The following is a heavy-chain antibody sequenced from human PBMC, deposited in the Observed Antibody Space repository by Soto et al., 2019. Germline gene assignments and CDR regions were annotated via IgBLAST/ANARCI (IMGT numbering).Heavy chain of an antibody. CDR1: GGTFSSYA. CDR2: IIPIFGTA. D-gene: IGHD3-3*01. CDR3: ARGGATNDFWSCYYPNFDY. Sequence: QVQLVQSGAEVKKPGSSVKVSCKASGGTFSSYAISWVRQAPGQGLEWMGGIIPIFGTANYAQKFQGRVTINADESTSTAYMERSSLRSEDTAVYYCARGGATNDFWSCYYPNFDYWGQGTLVTVSS. V-gene: IGHV1-69*01. J-gene: IGHJ4*02.